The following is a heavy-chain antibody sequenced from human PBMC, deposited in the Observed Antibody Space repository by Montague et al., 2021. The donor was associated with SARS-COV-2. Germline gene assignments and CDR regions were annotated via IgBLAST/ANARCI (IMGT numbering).Heavy chain of an antibody. V-gene: IGHV4-59*01. D-gene: IGHD5-24*01. J-gene: IGHJ4*02. CDR2: IYYSGST. CDR3: ARVFPRWLQFDPYFDY. Sequence: SETLSLTCTVSGGSISRYYWSWIRQPPGKELEWIGYIYYSGSTNYNPSLKSRVTISVDTSKNQFSLKLSSVTAADTAVYYCARVFPRWLQFDPYFDYWGQGTLVTVSS. CDR1: GGSISRYY.